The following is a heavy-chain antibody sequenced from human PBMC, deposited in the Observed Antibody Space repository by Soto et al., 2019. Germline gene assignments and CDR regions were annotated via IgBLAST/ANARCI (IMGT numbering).Heavy chain of an antibody. CDR2: ISAYNGNT. J-gene: IGHJ4*02. CDR1: RYTFTSYG. Sequence: SVKVSFKASRYTFTSYGISWVRQAPGQGLEWMGWISAYNGNTNYAQKLQGRVTMTTDTSTSTDYMELRSLRSDDKAVYYCASGDTAMDHWGQGTLVTVYS. CDR3: ASGDTAMDH. V-gene: IGHV1-18*01. D-gene: IGHD5-18*01.